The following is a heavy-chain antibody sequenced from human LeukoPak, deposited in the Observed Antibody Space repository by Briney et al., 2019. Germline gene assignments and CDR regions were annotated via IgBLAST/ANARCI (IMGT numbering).Heavy chain of an antibody. D-gene: IGHD2-2*01. CDR1: DDSISDYY. J-gene: IGHJ4*02. CDR2: FHNSGTS. V-gene: IGHV4-59*01. Sequence: PETLSLTCTVSDDSISDYYRGWIRQPPGKGLEWIGYFHNSGTSTYNPSLKSQVTISADTSKNQFSLKLNSLTTADTAVYYCAKGSRASRPYYFDYWGQGTLVTVSS. CDR3: AKGSRASRPYYFDY.